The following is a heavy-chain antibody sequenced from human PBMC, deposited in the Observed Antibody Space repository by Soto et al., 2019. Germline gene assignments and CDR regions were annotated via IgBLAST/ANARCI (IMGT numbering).Heavy chain of an antibody. CDR3: ASTYYYGSGSYWFDP. Sequence: SETLSLTCTVSGGSISSYYWSWIRQPPGKGLEWIGYIYYSGSTNYNPSLKSRVTISVDTSKNQFSLKLSSVTAADTAVYYCASTYYYGSGSYWFDPWGQGTLVTVSS. CDR1: GGSISSYY. V-gene: IGHV4-59*08. D-gene: IGHD3-10*01. CDR2: IYYSGST. J-gene: IGHJ5*02.